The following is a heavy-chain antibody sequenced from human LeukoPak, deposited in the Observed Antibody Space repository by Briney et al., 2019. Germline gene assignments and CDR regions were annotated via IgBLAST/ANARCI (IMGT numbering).Heavy chain of an antibody. J-gene: IGHJ4*02. CDR3: ARGERDFDY. CDR2: TRSKVYRGST. V-gene: IGHV3-49*04. D-gene: IGHD3-16*01. CDR1: GLSFCDSA. Sequence: PGGSLRLSCRVPGLSFCDSAVTWGRQAPGKGLEWVGCTRSKVYRGSTDYAASVKGRFIISRDESESIAYLQMDSLRTEDTAMYYCARGERDFDYWGQGTLVTVSS.